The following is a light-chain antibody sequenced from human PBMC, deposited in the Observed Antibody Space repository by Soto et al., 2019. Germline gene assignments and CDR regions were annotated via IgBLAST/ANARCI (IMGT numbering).Light chain of an antibody. CDR3: QQYGASPLT. V-gene: IGKV3-20*01. CDR1: ESFARTY. J-gene: IGKJ4*01. CDR2: GAS. Sequence: EIVLTQSPGTLSLSPGERATLSCRASESFARTYLAWYQQKPGQAPRLLIHGASSRATGIPDRFSGSNSGTDFTFTISRLEPEDSAVYYCQQYGASPLTFGGGTKVEIK.